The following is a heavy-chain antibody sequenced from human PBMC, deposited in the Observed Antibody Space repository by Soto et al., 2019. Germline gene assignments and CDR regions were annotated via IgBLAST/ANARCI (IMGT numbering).Heavy chain of an antibody. CDR1: GYTFSDYA. V-gene: IGHV1-2*04. Sequence: ASVKVSCTASGYTFSDYAMHCVRQAPGQGLEWMGWINPNSGGTNYAQKFQGWVTMTRDTSISTAYMELSRLRSDDTAVYYCARGVDYGDYPDAFDIWGQGTMVTVS. D-gene: IGHD4-17*01. CDR3: ARGVDYGDYPDAFDI. CDR2: INPNSGGT. J-gene: IGHJ3*02.